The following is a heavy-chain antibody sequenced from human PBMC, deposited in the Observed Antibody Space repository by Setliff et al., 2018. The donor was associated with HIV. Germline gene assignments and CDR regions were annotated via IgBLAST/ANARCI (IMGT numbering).Heavy chain of an antibody. CDR2: ISGSGGST. CDR3: ARSRAAGFDY. V-gene: IGHV3-23*01. Sequence: PGGSLRLSCAASGFTFSSYAMSWVRQAPGKGLEWVSVISGSGGSTYSADSVKGRFTISRDNAKNSLYLQMNSLRAEDTAVYYCARSRAAGFDYWGQGTLVTVSS. D-gene: IGHD6-13*01. J-gene: IGHJ4*02. CDR1: GFTFSSYA.